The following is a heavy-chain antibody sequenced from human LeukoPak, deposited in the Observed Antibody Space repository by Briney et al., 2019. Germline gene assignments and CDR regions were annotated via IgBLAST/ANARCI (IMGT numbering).Heavy chain of an antibody. V-gene: IGHV4-59*08. CDR1: GGSISSYY. CDR2: IYYSGST. Sequence: SETLSLTCTVSGGSISSYYWSWIRQPPGKGLEWIGYIYYSGSTNYNPSLKSRLTMSVDTSKNQFSLKVRSVTAADTGVYYCARHQGWLQWEYWGQGTLVTVSS. J-gene: IGHJ4*02. CDR3: ARHQGWLQWEY. D-gene: IGHD5-24*01.